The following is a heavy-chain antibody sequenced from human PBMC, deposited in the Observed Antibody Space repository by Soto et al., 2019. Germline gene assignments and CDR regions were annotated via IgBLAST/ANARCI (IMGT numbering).Heavy chain of an antibody. J-gene: IGHJ4*02. V-gene: IGHV6-1*01. CDR1: GDSVSSNIVA. D-gene: IGHD5-18*01. CDR3: ARSRYGYDY. CDR2: TYYWSKWYN. Sequence: SQTLSLTCAISGDSVSSNIVAWNWIRQSPSRGLEWLGRTYYWSKWYNDYAVSVKSRITISPDTSKNQFSLQLNSVTPEDTAVYYCARSRYGYDYWGQGTLVTVSS.